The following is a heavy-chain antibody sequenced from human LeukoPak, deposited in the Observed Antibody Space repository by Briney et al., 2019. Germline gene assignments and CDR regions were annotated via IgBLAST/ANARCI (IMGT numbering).Heavy chain of an antibody. D-gene: IGHD4-11*01. CDR2: IYYTGST. Sequence: SQTLSLTCTVSGDSVSSGGYYWVWIRQRPGKGLEWIGYIYYTGSTSYNPSLKSRLTIAVYTSKNQFSLKLSSVTAADTAVYYCARPLSTVHDASDVWGQGTMVTVSS. J-gene: IGHJ3*01. V-gene: IGHV4-31*03. CDR3: ARPLSTVHDASDV. CDR1: GDSVSSGGYY.